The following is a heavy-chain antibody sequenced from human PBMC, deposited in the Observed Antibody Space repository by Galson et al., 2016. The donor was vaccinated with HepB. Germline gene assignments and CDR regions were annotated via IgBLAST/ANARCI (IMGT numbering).Heavy chain of an antibody. CDR1: GVTFSTSA. CDR3: ARGGYGDYGTVGDGY. Sequence: SVKVSCKASGVTFSTSAVQWVRQARGQHLEWIGWIVAGNGDTKYAQKFQGRVTMTRDTSKSTVYMELSSLRFEDTAVYYCARGGYGDYGTVGDGYWGQGTLVTVSA. V-gene: IGHV1-58*01. J-gene: IGHJ4*02. D-gene: IGHD4-17*01. CDR2: IVAGNGDT.